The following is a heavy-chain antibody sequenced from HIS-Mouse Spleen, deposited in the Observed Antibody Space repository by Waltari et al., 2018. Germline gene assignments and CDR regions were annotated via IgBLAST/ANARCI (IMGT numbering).Heavy chain of an antibody. CDR3: ARAELVVGRYYFDY. V-gene: IGHV1-2*02. Sequence: QVQLVQSGAEVKKPGASVKASCKASGYPFTGYYMHWVRRAPGQGLEWMGWINPNSGGTNYAQKFQGRVTMTRDTSISTAYMELSRLRSDDTAVYYCARAELVVGRYYFDYWGQGTLVTVSS. J-gene: IGHJ4*02. CDR1: GYPFTGYY. D-gene: IGHD2-15*01. CDR2: INPNSGGT.